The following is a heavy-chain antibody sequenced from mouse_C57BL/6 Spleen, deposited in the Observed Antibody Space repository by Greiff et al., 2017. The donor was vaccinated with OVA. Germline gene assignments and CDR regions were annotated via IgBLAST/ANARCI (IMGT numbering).Heavy chain of an antibody. J-gene: IGHJ2*01. CDR1: GYTFTSYW. CDR3: ARNPLSTVVP. CDR2: IHTNSGST. D-gene: IGHD1-1*01. Sequence: QVQLQQPGAELVKPGASVKLSCKASGYTFTSYWMHWVKQRPGQGLEWVGMIHTNSGSTKYNEKFKSKATLTVDKSSSQAYMQLSSLTSEDSAVYDCARNPLSTVVPWGQGTTLTVSS. V-gene: IGHV1-64*01.